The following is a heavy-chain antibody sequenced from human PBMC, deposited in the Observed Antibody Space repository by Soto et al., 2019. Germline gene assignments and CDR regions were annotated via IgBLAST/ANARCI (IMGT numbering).Heavy chain of an antibody. Sequence: QVQLVQSGAEVKKPGASVKVSCKASGYTFNGYYMHWVRQAPGQGLEWMGWINPNRGGTNYAQKFQGRVTMTRETSISTAYMELSRLRSDDTAVYYCATDRVVVAATPFDYWGQEPWSPSPQ. D-gene: IGHD2-15*01. CDR1: GYTFNGYY. V-gene: IGHV1-2*02. CDR2: INPNRGGT. CDR3: ATDRVVVAATPFDY. J-gene: IGHJ4*01.